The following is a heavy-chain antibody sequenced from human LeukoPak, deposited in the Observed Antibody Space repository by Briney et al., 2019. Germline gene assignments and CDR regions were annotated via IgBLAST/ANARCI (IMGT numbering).Heavy chain of an antibody. D-gene: IGHD1-20*01. J-gene: IGHJ3*02. CDR3: ARDEYNWNVDAFDI. V-gene: IGHV3-48*04. Sequence: GGSLRLTCAASGITFSRYGMHWVRQAPGKGLEWVSDISGSGGSTYYADSVKGRFTISRDNAKNSLYLQMNSLRAEDTAVYYCARDEYNWNVDAFDIWGQGTVVTVSS. CDR1: GITFSRYG. CDR2: ISGSGGST.